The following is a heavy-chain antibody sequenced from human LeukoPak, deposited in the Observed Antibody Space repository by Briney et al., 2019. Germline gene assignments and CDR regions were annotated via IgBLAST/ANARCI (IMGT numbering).Heavy chain of an antibody. J-gene: IGHJ4*02. CDR1: GFTFDDYA. CDR2: ISWNSGSI. V-gene: IGHV3-9*01. D-gene: IGHD3-9*01. Sequence: GGSLRLSCAASGFTFDDYAMHWVRQAPGKGLEWVSGISWNSGSIGYADSVKSRFTISRDNAKNSLYLQMNSLRAEDTALYYCAKDILDILTGPPDYWGQGTLVTVSS. CDR3: AKDILDILTGPPDY.